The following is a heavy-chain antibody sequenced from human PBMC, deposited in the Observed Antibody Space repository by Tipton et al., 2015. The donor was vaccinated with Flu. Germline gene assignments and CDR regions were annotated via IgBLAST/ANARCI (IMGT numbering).Heavy chain of an antibody. V-gene: IGHV3-74*01. CDR3: AKDQGVIRERNHFDY. CDR1: GFTFSSSW. Sequence: SLRLSCAASGFTFSSSWMHWVRQAPGKGLVWVSRINSDVSITNYADSVKGRFTISRDNARNTLYLQMNSLRAEDTAVYYCAKDQGVIRERNHFDYWGQGTLVTVSS. J-gene: IGHJ4*02. CDR2: INSDVSIT. D-gene: IGHD1-1*01.